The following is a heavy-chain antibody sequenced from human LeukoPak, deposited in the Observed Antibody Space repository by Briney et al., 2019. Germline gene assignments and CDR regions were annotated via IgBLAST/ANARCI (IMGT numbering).Heavy chain of an antibody. Sequence: GGSLRLSCAASGFTFSSYSMNWVRQAPGKGLEWVSSISSSSSYIYYADSVKGRFTISRDNAKNSLYLQMNSLRAEDTAVYYCARAVSGWPPRDDWGQGTLVTVSS. V-gene: IGHV3-21*01. CDR1: GFTFSSYS. CDR2: ISSSSSYI. J-gene: IGHJ4*02. D-gene: IGHD6-19*01. CDR3: ARAVSGWPPRDD.